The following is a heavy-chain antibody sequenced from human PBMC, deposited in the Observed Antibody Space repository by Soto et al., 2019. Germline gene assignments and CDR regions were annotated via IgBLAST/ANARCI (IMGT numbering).Heavy chain of an antibody. V-gene: IGHV3-30*09. Sequence: QVQLVESGGGVVQPGRSLRLSCAASGFTFSPYAMHWVRQAPGKGLEWVAVISYDGNNKNYADSVKGRLAISRDNSRNTLYLQMISLRAEDTAVYYCARARLDTPALDYWGQGTLVTVSS. CDR1: GFTFSPYA. CDR2: ISYDGNNK. D-gene: IGHD2-2*01. CDR3: ARARLDTPALDY. J-gene: IGHJ4*02.